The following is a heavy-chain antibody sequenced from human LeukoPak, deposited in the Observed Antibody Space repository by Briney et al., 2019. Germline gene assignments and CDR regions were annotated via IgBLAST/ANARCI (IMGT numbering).Heavy chain of an antibody. CDR3: ARGDYSSGWRYYFDY. CDR2: INPNSGGT. Sequence: ASVKVSCKASGYTFTSNYMHWVRQAPGQGLEWMGRINPNSGGTNYAQKFQGRVTMTRDTSISTAYMELSRLRSDDTAVYYCARGDYSSGWRYYFDYWGQGTLVTVSS. CDR1: GYTFTSNY. D-gene: IGHD6-19*01. J-gene: IGHJ4*02. V-gene: IGHV1-2*06.